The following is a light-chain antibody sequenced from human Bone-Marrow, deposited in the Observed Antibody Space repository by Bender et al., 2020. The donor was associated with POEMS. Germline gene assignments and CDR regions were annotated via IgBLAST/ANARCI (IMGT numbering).Light chain of an antibody. CDR1: SSNTGSGYD. Sequence: QSVLTQPPSTSGAPGQRVTISCTGSSSNTGSGYDINWYQHLPGTAPKLLIYGYNNRPSGVPYRFSGSKSGTSASLAITGLQAEDEGDYYCSSYTSRRTWVFGGGTKLTVL. CDR2: GYN. CDR3: SSYTSRRTWV. J-gene: IGLJ3*02. V-gene: IGLV1-40*01.